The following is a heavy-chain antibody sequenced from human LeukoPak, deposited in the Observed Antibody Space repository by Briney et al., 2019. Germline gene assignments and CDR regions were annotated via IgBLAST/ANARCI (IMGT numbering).Heavy chain of an antibody. Sequence: SETLSLTCTVSGGSISSYYWSWIRQPPGKGLEWIGYIYYSGSTNYNPSLKSRVTISVGTSKNQFSLKLSSVTAADTAVYYCARRMVAAINRAFDIWGQGTMVTVSS. D-gene: IGHD2-15*01. CDR3: ARRMVAAINRAFDI. J-gene: IGHJ3*02. CDR1: GGSISSYY. V-gene: IGHV4-59*08. CDR2: IYYSGST.